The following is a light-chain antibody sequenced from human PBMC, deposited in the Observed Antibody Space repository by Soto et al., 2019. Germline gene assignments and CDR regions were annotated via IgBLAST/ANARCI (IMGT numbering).Light chain of an antibody. V-gene: IGLV1-40*01. J-gene: IGLJ1*01. CDR1: SSDGGVCYR. CDR2: GIS. Sequence: SVLNQPPSVSGSPGPSVTISCTGTSSDGGVCYRVSWYPQPPGKAPKLLIYGISNRPSGVPDRFSGSKSATSASLVITGLRAEDEADYYCPSFDSSLSGPFYVFGTGTKVTVL. CDR3: PSFDSSLSGPFYV.